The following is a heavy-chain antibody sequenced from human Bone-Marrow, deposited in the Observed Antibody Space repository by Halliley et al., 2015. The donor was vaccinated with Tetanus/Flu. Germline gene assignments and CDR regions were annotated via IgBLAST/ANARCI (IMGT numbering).Heavy chain of an antibody. D-gene: IGHD7-27*01. V-gene: IGHV4-59*01. CDR3: ARDFRGDATCFDP. CDR2: IYSTGGA. Sequence: WLGYIYSTGGANYNPSLRSRLTISIDTSKKQLSLKLNSVTAADTAVYYCARDFRGDATCFDPWGQGTLVTVSS. J-gene: IGHJ5*02.